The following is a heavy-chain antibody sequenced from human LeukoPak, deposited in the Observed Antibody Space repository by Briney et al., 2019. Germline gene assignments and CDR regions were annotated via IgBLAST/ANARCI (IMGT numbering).Heavy chain of an antibody. V-gene: IGHV3-13*01. CDR3: ARGSGSGSCLGY. D-gene: IGHD3-10*01. Sequence: HPGGSLRLSCAASGFTFSSYDMHWVPQATGKGLEWVSAISTAGDTYYPGSVKGRFTISRENAKNSLYLQMNSLRAGDTAVYYCARGSGSGSCLGYWGQGTLVTVSS. CDR2: ISTAGDT. CDR1: GFTFSSYD. J-gene: IGHJ4*02.